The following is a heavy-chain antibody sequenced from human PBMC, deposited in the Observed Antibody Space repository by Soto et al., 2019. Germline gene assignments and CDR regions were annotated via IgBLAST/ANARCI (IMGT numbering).Heavy chain of an antibody. CDR3: ARGAAVTIFGVVLGWFAP. V-gene: IGHV4-34*01. CDR2: INHSGST. J-gene: IGHJ5*02. D-gene: IGHD3-3*01. Sequence: QVQLQQWGAGLLKPSETLSLTCAVYGGSFSGYYWSWIRQPPGKGLEWIGEINHSGSTNYNPSLKSRVTISVDTSKNQCSLKLSSVTAADTAVYYCARGAAVTIFGVVLGWFAPWGQGTLVTVSS. CDR1: GGSFSGYY.